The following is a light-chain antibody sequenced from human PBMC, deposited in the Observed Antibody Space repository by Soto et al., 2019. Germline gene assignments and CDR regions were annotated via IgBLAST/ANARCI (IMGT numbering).Light chain of an antibody. J-gene: IGKJ5*01. V-gene: IGKV1-17*03. CDR2: AAS. Sequence: DIQMTQSPSAMSASVGDRVTITSWASQGISNYVAWFQQKPGKVTKRLSYAASSLQSGVPLRVSGSGSGTEFTLTVSSLQPEDFAVYYCQQYDSTSITFGQGTRLEIK. CDR3: QQYDSTSIT. CDR1: QGISNY.